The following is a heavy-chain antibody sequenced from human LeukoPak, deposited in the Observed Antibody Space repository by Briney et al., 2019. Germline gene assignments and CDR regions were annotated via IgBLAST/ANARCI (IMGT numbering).Heavy chain of an antibody. V-gene: IGHV1-18*01. D-gene: IGHD4-17*01. CDR2: ISAYNVNT. CDR1: VYTFTSYG. J-gene: IGHJ6*03. CDR3: ARNGGAVTTEDYYMDV. Sequence: GASVTVSFKASVYTFTSYGINWVRQAPGQGREWMGWISAYNVNTNYAQKFQGRVTMTTDTSTSTAYMELRSLRSDDTAVYYCARNGGAVTTEDYYMDVWGKGTTVTVSS.